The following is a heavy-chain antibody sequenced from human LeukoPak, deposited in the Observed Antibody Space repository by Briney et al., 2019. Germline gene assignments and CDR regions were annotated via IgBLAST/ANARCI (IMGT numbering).Heavy chain of an antibody. V-gene: IGHV3-33*01. Sequence: GGSPRLSCAASGFTFSSYGMHWVRQAPGKGREWVVVIWYDGSNKYYVDSVKGRFSISRDNSKNTLYLQMNSLRAEDTAVYYCARDFWSGYYVAWGQGTLVTVSS. J-gene: IGHJ5*02. CDR3: ARDFWSGYYVA. CDR2: IWYDGSNK. CDR1: GFTFSSYG. D-gene: IGHD3-3*01.